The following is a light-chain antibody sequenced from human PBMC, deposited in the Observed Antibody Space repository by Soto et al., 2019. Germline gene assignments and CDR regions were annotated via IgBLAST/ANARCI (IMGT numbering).Light chain of an antibody. J-gene: IGLJ1*01. CDR3: SSFTSSITYV. Sequence: QSVLTQPASVSGSPGQSITISCTGTSSDVGGYNDVCWYQQHPGQTPKLIILEVSKRPSGVSNRFSGSKSGNTASLTISGLQAEDEADYYCSSFTSSITYVFGTGTKV. CDR2: EVS. CDR1: SSDVGGYND. V-gene: IGLV2-14*01.